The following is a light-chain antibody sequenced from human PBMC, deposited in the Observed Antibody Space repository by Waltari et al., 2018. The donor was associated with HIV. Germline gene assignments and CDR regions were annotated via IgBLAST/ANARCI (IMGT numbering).Light chain of an antibody. V-gene: IGKV3-20*01. CDR3: QQYDTSPLT. Sequence: EIVLTQSPGTLSLSQGERAILSCRATQSVSSSYLSWYQQKPGQAPRLLIHGASNRATGIADRFRASASGTDFTLTISIREPEDFAVYYCQQYDTSPLTFGGGTKVEIK. CDR2: GAS. J-gene: IGKJ4*01. CDR1: QSVSSSY.